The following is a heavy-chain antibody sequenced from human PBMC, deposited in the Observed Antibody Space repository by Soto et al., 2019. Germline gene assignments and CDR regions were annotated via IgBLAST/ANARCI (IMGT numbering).Heavy chain of an antibody. Sequence: QVQLVQSGAEVKKPGASVKVSCKASGYTFTSYGISWVRQAPGQGLEWMGWISAYNGNTNYAQKLQGRVTMTTDTSTSTAYMELRSLRSDDTAVYYCARDTTIFGVVIGGGWFDPWGQGTLDTVSS. V-gene: IGHV1-18*01. CDR2: ISAYNGNT. D-gene: IGHD3-3*01. CDR3: ARDTTIFGVVIGGGWFDP. CDR1: GYTFTSYG. J-gene: IGHJ5*02.